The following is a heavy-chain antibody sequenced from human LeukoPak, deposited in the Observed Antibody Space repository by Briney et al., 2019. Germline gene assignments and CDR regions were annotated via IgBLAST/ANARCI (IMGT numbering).Heavy chain of an antibody. J-gene: IGHJ5*02. V-gene: IGHV3-48*04. Sequence: GGSLRLSCAASGFTVSSNYMSWVRQAPGKGLEWVSYISSSSSTIYYADSVKGRFTISRDNAKNSLYLQMNSLRAEDTAVYYCAREGVPPQDHRIVEAQRRGGSWFDPWGQGTLVTVSS. CDR2: ISSSSSTI. CDR3: AREGVPPQDHRIVEAQRRGGSWFDP. CDR1: GFTVSSNY. D-gene: IGHD1-26*01.